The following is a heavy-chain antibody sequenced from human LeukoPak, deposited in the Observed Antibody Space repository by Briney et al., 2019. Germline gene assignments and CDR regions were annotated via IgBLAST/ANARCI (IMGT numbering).Heavy chain of an antibody. V-gene: IGHV3-30*18. D-gene: IGHD3-10*01. Sequence: PGRSLRLSCAASGFTFSSYGMHWVRQAPGKGLEWVAVISYDGSNKYYADSVKGRFTISRDNSKNTLYLQMYSLRAEDTAVYYCANLCWGPVEWFGELFPFDIWGQGTMVTVSS. J-gene: IGHJ3*02. CDR3: ANLCWGPVEWFGELFPFDI. CDR1: GFTFSSYG. CDR2: ISYDGSNK.